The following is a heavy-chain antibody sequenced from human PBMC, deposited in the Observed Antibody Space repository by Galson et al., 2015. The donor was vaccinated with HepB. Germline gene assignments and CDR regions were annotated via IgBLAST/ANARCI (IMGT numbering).Heavy chain of an antibody. Sequence: ETLSLTCTVSGGSISSYYWSWIRQPPGKGLEWIGYIYYSGSTNYNPSLKSRVTISVDTSKNQFSLKLSSVTAADTAVYYCARFPLSGIAAAGTDWGQGTLVTVSS. V-gene: IGHV4-59*08. CDR3: ARFPLSGIAAAGTD. J-gene: IGHJ4*02. D-gene: IGHD6-13*01. CDR1: GGSISSYY. CDR2: IYYSGST.